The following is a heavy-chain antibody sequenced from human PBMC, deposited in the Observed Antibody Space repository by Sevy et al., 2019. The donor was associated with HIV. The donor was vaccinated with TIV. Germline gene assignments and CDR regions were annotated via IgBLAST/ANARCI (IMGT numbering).Heavy chain of an antibody. V-gene: IGHV1-2*02. CDR2: INPNSGGT. CDR3: ARDHRLRGYRYGSCDY. J-gene: IGHJ4*02. CDR1: GYTFTGQY. D-gene: IGHD5-18*01. Sequence: ASVKVSCKASGYTFTGQYIHWVRQAPGQGLEWMGWINPNSGGTNYRQDFQGRVNLTRDTSITTAYMELSGLKSDDTAIYYWARDHRLRGYRYGSCDYWGQGTLVTVSS.